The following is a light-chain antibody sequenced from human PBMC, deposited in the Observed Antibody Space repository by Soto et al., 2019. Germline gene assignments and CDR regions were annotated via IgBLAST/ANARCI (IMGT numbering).Light chain of an antibody. V-gene: IGLV2-14*01. CDR2: EVN. J-gene: IGLJ2*01. Sequence: QSALTQPASVSGSPGQSITISCTGTSSDVGAYNYVSWYQQHPGKAPKLMIYEVNNRPSGVSNRFSGSKSGNTASLTISGLQAEDEADYYCGSYISSSTLVAFGGGTKLTVL. CDR1: SSDVGAYNY. CDR3: GSYISSSTLVA.